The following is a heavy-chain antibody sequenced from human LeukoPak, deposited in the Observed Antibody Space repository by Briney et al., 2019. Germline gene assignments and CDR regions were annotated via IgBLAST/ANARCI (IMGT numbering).Heavy chain of an antibody. CDR1: GGAFSSYA. CDR3: AAMYTVREVIIGDDY. V-gene: IGHV1-69*06. Sequence: SVKVSCKASGGAFSSYALSWVRQAPGQGLEWMGGIIPLFGTPNYAQKFQGRVTITADISTTTVYMDLNSLRSEDTAVYYCAAMYTVREVIIGDDYWGQGTLVTVSS. J-gene: IGHJ4*02. CDR2: IIPLFGTP. D-gene: IGHD3-10*01.